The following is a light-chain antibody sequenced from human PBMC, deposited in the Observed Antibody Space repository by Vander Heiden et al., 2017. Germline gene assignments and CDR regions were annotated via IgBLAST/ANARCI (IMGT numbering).Light chain of an antibody. CDR3: SSYTSSSTYV. CDR1: SSDGGGYNY. Sequence: HSALTQPASVSVSPGQSITISCTGTSSDGGGYNYVTWYQQHPGKAPKLMIYDVSNRPSGVSNRFSGSKSGNTASLNISGLQAEDEADYYCSSYTSSSTYVFGTGTKVTVL. CDR2: DVS. V-gene: IGLV2-14*03. J-gene: IGLJ1*01.